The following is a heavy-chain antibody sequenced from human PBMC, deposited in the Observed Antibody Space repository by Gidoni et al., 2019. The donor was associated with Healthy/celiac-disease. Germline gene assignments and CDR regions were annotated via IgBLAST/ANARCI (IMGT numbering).Heavy chain of an antibody. CDR1: GGSFSGYY. D-gene: IGHD4-17*01. V-gene: IGHV4-34*01. CDR3: ARGIHDYGDYGGDYAFDI. Sequence: QVQLQQWGAGLLKPSEPLSLTCAVYGGSFSGYYWSWIRQPPGKGLEWIGEINHSGSTNYNPSLKSRVTISVDTSKNQFSLKLSSVTAADTAVYYCARGIHDYGDYGGDYAFDIWGQGTMVTVSS. CDR2: INHSGST. J-gene: IGHJ3*02.